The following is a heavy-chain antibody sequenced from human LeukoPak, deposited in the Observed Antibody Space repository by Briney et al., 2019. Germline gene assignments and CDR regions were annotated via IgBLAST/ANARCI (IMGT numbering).Heavy chain of an antibody. CDR3: ASLRTNYWGLRVHYYFDY. D-gene: IGHD7-27*01. CDR1: GDSVSSNSAA. Sequence: SQTLPLTCAISGDSVSSNSAAWNWIRQSPSRGLEWLGRTYYRSKWYTYYAASVKSRIAINRDTSKNQFSLQLNSVTAADTAVYYCASLRTNYWGLRVHYYFDYWGQGTLVTVSS. CDR2: TYYRSKWYT. J-gene: IGHJ4*02. V-gene: IGHV6-1*01.